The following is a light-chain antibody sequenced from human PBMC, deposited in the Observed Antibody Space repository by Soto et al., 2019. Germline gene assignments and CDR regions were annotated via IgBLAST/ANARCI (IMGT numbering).Light chain of an antibody. CDR2: DAS. Sequence: EIIVTQTPATVSFPPGEKTTLSCGASQSVSSSYVAWYQHRPGLAPRLLIHDASSRATGIPDRFSGTKSGTDFTLTIRRLEPEDAAVYYCQQYGSCPITFGQGTKVDNK. CDR3: QQYGSCPIT. V-gene: IGKV3D-20*01. J-gene: IGKJ1*01. CDR1: QSVSSSY.